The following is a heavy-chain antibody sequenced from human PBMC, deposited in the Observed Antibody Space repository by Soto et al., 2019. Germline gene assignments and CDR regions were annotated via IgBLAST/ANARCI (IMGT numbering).Heavy chain of an antibody. D-gene: IGHD2-2*01. CDR1: GGTFSSYT. V-gene: IGHV1-69*02. Sequence: QVQLVQSGAEVKKPGSSVKVSCKASGGTFSSYTISWVRQAPGQGLEWMGRVIPILGIPDYAQRFQGRVSITADKSTSTAYMELSSLRSEDTAVYYCAREDCRSTSCYSPMDFWGKGTTVTVSS. CDR2: VIPILGIP. J-gene: IGHJ6*03. CDR3: AREDCRSTSCYSPMDF.